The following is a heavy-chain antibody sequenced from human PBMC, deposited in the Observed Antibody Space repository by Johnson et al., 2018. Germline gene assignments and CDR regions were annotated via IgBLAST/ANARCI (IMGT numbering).Heavy chain of an antibody. CDR2: MIPIFGPA. CDR1: GGTFSGYP. J-gene: IGHJ6*03. Sequence: VQLVESGAEVKKXGSSVKVXCKASGGTFSGYPISWVRQAPGQGLEWMGGMIPIFGPANYAQKFQGRVTMTADGSTSTAYMVLSSLRSEDTAVYYCARDLEWGGYYYYYYMDVWGKGTTVTVSS. V-gene: IGHV1-69*01. D-gene: IGHD1-1*01. CDR3: ARDLEWGGYYYYYYMDV.